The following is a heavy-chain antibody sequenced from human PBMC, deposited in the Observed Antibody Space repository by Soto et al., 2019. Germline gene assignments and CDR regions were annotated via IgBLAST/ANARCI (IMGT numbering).Heavy chain of an antibody. J-gene: IGHJ4*02. Sequence: QVQLVQSGAEVKKPGSSVKVSCKASGGTFSSYAISWVRQAPGQGLEWMGGIIPIFGTANYAQKFQGRVTITADKSTSTAYMELSSLRSADTVVYYCARGGTGYSSGWWYFDYWGQGTLVTVSS. D-gene: IGHD6-19*01. V-gene: IGHV1-69*06. CDR2: IIPIFGTA. CDR3: ARGGTGYSSGWWYFDY. CDR1: GGTFSSYA.